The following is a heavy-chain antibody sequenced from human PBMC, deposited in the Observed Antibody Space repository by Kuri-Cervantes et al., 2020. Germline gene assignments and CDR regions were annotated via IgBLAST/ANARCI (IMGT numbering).Heavy chain of an antibody. D-gene: IGHD6-19*01. Sequence: SETLSLTCAVSGGSISSGGYSWSWIRQPPGKGLEWIGYIYHSGSTYYNPSLKSRVTISVDRSKNQFSLKLSSVTAADTAVYYCARVWRYSSGWYGGFDYWGQGTLVTVSS. CDR3: ARVWRYSSGWYGGFDY. J-gene: IGHJ4*02. CDR1: GGSISSGGYS. V-gene: IGHV4-30-2*01. CDR2: IYHSGST.